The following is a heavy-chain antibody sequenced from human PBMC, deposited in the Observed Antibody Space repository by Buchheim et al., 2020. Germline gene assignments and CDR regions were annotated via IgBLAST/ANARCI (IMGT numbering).Heavy chain of an antibody. CDR3: AREVHRGWQYGAAWLPKDRVFDY. CDR1: GFTFSSYG. D-gene: IGHD4/OR15-4a*01. J-gene: IGHJ4*02. V-gene: IGHV3-33*01. Sequence: QVQLVESGGGVVQPGRSLRLSCAASGFTFSSYGMHWVRQAPGKGLEWVAVIWYDGSNKYYADSVKGRFTISRDNSKNTLYLQMNSLRAEDTAVYYCAREVHRGWQYGAAWLPKDRVFDYWGQGTL. CDR2: IWYDGSNK.